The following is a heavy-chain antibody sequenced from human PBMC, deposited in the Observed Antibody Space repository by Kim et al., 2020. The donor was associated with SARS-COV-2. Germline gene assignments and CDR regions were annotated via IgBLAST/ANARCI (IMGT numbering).Heavy chain of an antibody. Sequence: SETLSLTCTVSGGSISSSSYYWGWIRQPPGKGLEWIGSIYYSGSTYYNPSLKSRVTISVDTSKNQFSLKLSSVTAADTAVYYCARETSWHCSSTSCFTAGFDPWGQGTLVTVSS. CDR1: GGSISSSSYY. V-gene: IGHV4-39*07. CDR3: ARETSWHCSSTSCFTAGFDP. J-gene: IGHJ5*02. CDR2: IYYSGST. D-gene: IGHD2-2*01.